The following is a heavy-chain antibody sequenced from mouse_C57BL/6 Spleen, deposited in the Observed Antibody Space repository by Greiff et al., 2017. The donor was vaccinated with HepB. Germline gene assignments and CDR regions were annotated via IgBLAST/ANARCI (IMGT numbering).Heavy chain of an antibody. CDR1: GYTFTSYT. D-gene: IGHD2-5*01. V-gene: IGHV1-4*01. J-gene: IGHJ4*01. CDR3: ARGYSNYPSAMDY. Sequence: QVHVKQSGAELARPGASVKMSCKASGYTFTSYTMHWVKQRPGQGLEWIGYINPSSGYTKYNQKFKDKATLTADKSSSTAYMQLSSLTSEDSAVYYCARGYSNYPSAMDYWGQGTSVTVSS. CDR2: INPSSGYT.